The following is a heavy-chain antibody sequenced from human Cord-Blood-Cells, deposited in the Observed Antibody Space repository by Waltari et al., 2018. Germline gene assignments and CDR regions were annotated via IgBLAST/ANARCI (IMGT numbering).Heavy chain of an antibody. J-gene: IGHJ4*02. Sequence: VQLVQSGAKVKNPGASVKVSCKASVYTFPSYGICWVRQAPGQGLEWMGWISAYNGNTNYAQKLQGRVTMTTDTSTSTAYMELRSLRSDDTAVYYCARDDYDRLENFDYWGQGTLVTVSS. V-gene: IGHV1-18*04. CDR3: ARDDYDRLENFDY. CDR2: ISAYNGNT. D-gene: IGHD3-16*01. CDR1: VYTFPSYG.